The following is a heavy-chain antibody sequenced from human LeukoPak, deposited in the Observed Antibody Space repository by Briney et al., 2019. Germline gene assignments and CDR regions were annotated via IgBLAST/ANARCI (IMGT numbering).Heavy chain of an antibody. J-gene: IGHJ5*01. Sequence: GGSLRLSCTGSGFTFSDHYMTWLRQAPGKGLEWISYISSSGTTTYYADSVKGRFTISRANAKTSVYLQMEGLRADDTAVYYCARVGSSRGWFDPWGQGTLVTVSS. CDR1: GFTFSDHY. CDR2: ISSSGTTT. V-gene: IGHV3-11*01. CDR3: ARVGSSRGWFDP. D-gene: IGHD3-10*01.